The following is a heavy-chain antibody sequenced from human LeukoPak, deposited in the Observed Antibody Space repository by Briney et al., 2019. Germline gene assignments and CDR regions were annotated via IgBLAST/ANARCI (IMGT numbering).Heavy chain of an antibody. CDR3: ARGPSGYHNT. CDR2: ISYDGSNK. J-gene: IGHJ4*02. D-gene: IGHD5-12*01. V-gene: IGHV3-30*14. Sequence: GGSLRLSCAASGFTFSNYAIYWVRQAPGKGLEWVALISYDGSNKDYGDSVKGRFTISRDNSKNTLYLQMNSLRAEDTAVYYCARGPSGYHNTGGQGTLVTVSS. CDR1: GFTFSNYA.